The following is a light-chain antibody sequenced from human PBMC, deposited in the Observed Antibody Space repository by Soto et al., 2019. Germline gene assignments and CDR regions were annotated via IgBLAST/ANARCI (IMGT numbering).Light chain of an antibody. CDR3: SSFTSTSALVV. Sequence: QSALTQPASVSGSPGQSITISCTGTSSDVGGYNHVSWYQQYPGKAPKLMIYDVTNRPSGVSNRFSGSKSGNMASLTISGLQAEDEAHYYCSSFTSTSALVVFGGGTQLTVL. J-gene: IGLJ2*01. V-gene: IGLV2-14*01. CDR2: DVT. CDR1: SSDVGGYNH.